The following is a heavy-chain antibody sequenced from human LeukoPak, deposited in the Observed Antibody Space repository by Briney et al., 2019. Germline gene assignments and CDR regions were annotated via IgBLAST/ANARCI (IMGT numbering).Heavy chain of an antibody. CDR3: ARGGQFDY. J-gene: IGHJ4*02. CDR2: FYTSGST. CDR1: GGSISSGSYY. V-gene: IGHV4-61*02. Sequence: SETLSLTCTVSGGSISSGSYYWSWIRQPAGKGLEWIGRFYTSGSTNYNPSLKSRVTMSVDTSKNQFSLKLTSVTAADTAVYFCARGGQFDYWGQGTLVTVSS.